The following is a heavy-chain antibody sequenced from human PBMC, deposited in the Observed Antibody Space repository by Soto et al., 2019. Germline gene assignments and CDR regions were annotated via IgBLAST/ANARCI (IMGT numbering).Heavy chain of an antibody. CDR1: AFTFSSYA. J-gene: IGHJ4*02. CDR3: AKEAGLVDAY. D-gene: IGHD6-19*01. CDR2: MSGSGGST. V-gene: IGHV3-23*01. Sequence: GGSLRLSCAASAFTFSSYARSMVRQAPGKGLEWVSSMSGSGGSTYYADSVKGRFTISRDDSKNTLYLQMNSLRAEDTAVYYCAKEAGLVDAYWAQGTLVTVSS.